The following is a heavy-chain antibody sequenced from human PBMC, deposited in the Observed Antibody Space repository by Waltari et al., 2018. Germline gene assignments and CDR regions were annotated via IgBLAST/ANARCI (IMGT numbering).Heavy chain of an antibody. CDR3: ASQSTTLFDY. V-gene: IGHV3-33*01. J-gene: IGHJ4*02. D-gene: IGHD2-15*01. CDR2: IWHDGSNE. CDR1: GFTFRRFG. Sequence: QVQLVESGGGVVQPGSPLRPSCAASGFTFRRFGMHWVRQAPGKGLEWVAVIWHDGSNEYYVDSVKGRFTISRDNSKNTLYLQMNSLRAEDSAVYYCASQSTTLFDYWGQGTLVTVSS.